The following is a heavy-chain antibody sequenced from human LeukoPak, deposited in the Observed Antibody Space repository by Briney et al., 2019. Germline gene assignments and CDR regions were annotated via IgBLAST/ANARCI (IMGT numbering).Heavy chain of an antibody. D-gene: IGHD1-14*01. CDR3: ARHVTTASAARGFDI. V-gene: IGHV5-51*01. CDR2: IYPRDSDT. Sequence: GESLKISCKGSGYSFTSYWVAWVRQMPGKGLEWMGIIYPRDSDTRYSPSFQGQVTISADKSINTAYLQWSGPKASDTAVYYCARHVTTASAARGFDIWGQGTMVTVSS. J-gene: IGHJ3*02. CDR1: GYSFTSYW.